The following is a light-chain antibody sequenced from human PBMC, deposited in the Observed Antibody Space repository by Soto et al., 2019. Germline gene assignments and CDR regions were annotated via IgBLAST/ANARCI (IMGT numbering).Light chain of an antibody. J-gene: IGLJ3*02. CDR3: TSYSRYSVLV. Sequence: QSALTQPASVSGSPGQSITISCTGTSSDIGGYKYVSWYQQHPGKAPKLIIFEVSNRPSGVSDRFPGSNSGNTASLTISGLQAEDEADYYCTSYSRYSVLVFGGGTKVTVL. V-gene: IGLV2-14*01. CDR1: SSDIGGYKY. CDR2: EVS.